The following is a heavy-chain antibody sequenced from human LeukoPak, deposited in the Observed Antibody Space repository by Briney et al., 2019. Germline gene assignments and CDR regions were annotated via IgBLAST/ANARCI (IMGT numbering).Heavy chain of an antibody. CDR3: ARGGGRYSSSWEIDY. Sequence: GGSLRLSCAASGFTFSSYGMSWVRQAPGKGLEWVSAISGSGGSTYYADSVKGRFTISRDNSKNTLYLQMNSLRAEDTAVYYCARGGGRYSSSWEIDYWGQGTLVTVSS. CDR1: GFTFSSYG. D-gene: IGHD6-13*01. CDR2: ISGSGGST. V-gene: IGHV3-23*01. J-gene: IGHJ4*02.